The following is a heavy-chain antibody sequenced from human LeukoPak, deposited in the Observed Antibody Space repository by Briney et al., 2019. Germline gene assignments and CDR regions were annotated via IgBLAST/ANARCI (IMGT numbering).Heavy chain of an antibody. D-gene: IGHD3-10*01. Sequence: SETLSLTCTVSGGSISNYYWSWIRQSPGKGLEWIGYIFFSGSSNYNPSLRSRVTISVDTSKNQFSLKLSSVTAADTAVYYCARGSMIRGRFDYWGQGTLVTVSS. CDR1: GGSISNYY. CDR3: ARGSMIRGRFDY. V-gene: IGHV4-59*01. J-gene: IGHJ4*02. CDR2: IFFSGSS.